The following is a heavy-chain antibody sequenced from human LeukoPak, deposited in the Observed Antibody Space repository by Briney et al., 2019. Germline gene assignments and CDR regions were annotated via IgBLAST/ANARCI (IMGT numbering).Heavy chain of an antibody. CDR1: GASLSAYH. Sequence: PSETLSLTCAIDGASLSAYHWTWIRQPPGKGLEWIGEIKPSGITNYNPSLKSRVTLSIDTSKNQFSLKVASVTAADTAVYYCAKSNGYGLIDIWGQGTMVTVSS. CDR2: IKPSGIT. J-gene: IGHJ3*02. D-gene: IGHD3-22*01. CDR3: AKSNGYGLIDI. V-gene: IGHV4-34*01.